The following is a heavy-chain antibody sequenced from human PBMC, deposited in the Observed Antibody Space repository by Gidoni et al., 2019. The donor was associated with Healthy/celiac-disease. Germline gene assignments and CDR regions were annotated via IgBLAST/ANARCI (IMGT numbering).Heavy chain of an antibody. CDR3: ARGPRVMATITSYGMDV. CDR1: GGSFSGYY. CDR2: INHSGST. Sequence: QVQLQQWGAGLLKPSETLSLTCAVYGGSFSGYYWSWIRQPPGKGLEWIGEINHSGSTNYNPSLKSRVTISVDTSKNQFSLKLSSVTAADTAVYYCARGPRVMATITSYGMDVWGQGTTVTVSS. D-gene: IGHD5-12*01. V-gene: IGHV4-34*01. J-gene: IGHJ6*02.